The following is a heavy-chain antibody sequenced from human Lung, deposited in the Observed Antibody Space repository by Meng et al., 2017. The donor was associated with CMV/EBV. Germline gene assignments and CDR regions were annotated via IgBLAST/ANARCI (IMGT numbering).Heavy chain of an antibody. D-gene: IGHD3-10*01. CDR1: GDSITNHNW. V-gene: IGHV4-4*02. CDR2: IPHRGSS. Sequence: QVQLRESGPPPVKLSETLSLTFAVSGDSITNHNWWAWVRQPPGKGLEWIGEIPHRGSSAYNPSLKSRVSMSIDKSKNQFSLKLTSVTAADTAVYHCLRRSGGSVWGQGTLVTVSS. J-gene: IGHJ1*01. CDR3: LRRSGGSV.